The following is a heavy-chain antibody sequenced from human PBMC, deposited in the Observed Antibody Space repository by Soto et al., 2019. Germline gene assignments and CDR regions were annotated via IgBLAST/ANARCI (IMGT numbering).Heavy chain of an antibody. D-gene: IGHD2-8*01. CDR3: ALEAIVLMVYAITRAYYFDY. J-gene: IGHJ4*02. CDR2: ISGSGGST. V-gene: IGHV3-23*01. Sequence: GGSLRLSCSASGFTFSSYAMSWVRQAPGKGLEWVSAISGSGGSTYYADSVKGRFTISRDNSKNTLYLQMNSLRAEDTAVYYCALEAIVLMVYAITRAYYFDYWGQGTLVTVSS. CDR1: GFTFSSYA.